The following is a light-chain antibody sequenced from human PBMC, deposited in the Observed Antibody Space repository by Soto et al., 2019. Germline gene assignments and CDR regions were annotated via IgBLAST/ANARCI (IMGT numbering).Light chain of an antibody. CDR2: DVS. J-gene: IGLJ1*01. Sequence: QSALTQPASVSGSPGQSITISCTGTSSDVGGYNYVSWYQHHPGKAPKLVIYDVSHRPSGVSNRFSGSKSGNTASLTISGLQAEDEADYYCSSYTSSTTPYVFGTGTKRTVL. CDR1: SSDVGGYNY. V-gene: IGLV2-14*03. CDR3: SSYTSSTTPYV.